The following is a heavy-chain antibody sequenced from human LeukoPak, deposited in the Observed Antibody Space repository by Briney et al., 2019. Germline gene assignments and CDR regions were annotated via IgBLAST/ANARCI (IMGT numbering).Heavy chain of an antibody. CDR1: GFPFSSYE. Sequence: GGSLRLSCAASGFPFSSYEMNWVRQAPGKGLEWVSYISSSGSTIYYADSVKGRFTISRDNAKNSLYLQMNSLRAEDTAVYYCARGPVVYTSDGTGSAGVYWGQGTLVTVSS. J-gene: IGHJ4*02. V-gene: IGHV3-48*03. CDR3: ARGPVVYTSDGTGSAGVY. D-gene: IGHD2-8*02. CDR2: ISSSGSTI.